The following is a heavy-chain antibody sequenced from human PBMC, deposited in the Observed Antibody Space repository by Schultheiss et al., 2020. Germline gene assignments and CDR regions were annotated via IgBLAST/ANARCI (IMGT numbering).Heavy chain of an antibody. J-gene: IGHJ4*02. Sequence: GGSLRLSCAASGFTFSSYAISWVRQAPGKGLVWVSLITSDGSSTTYADSVKGRFTISRDNAKNSLYLQMNSLRAEDTAVYYCASGGSPPQGDFDYWGQGTLVTVSS. CDR2: ITSDGSST. CDR3: ASGGSPPQGDFDY. V-gene: IGHV3-74*01. D-gene: IGHD3-16*01. CDR1: GFTFSSYA.